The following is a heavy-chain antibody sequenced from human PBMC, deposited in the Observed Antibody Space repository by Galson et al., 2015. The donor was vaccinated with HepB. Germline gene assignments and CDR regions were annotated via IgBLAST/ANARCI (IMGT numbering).Heavy chain of an antibody. CDR3: ARDKVVAGGGDWFDP. CDR2: IKEDGSEK. D-gene: IGHD6-13*01. J-gene: IGHJ5*02. CDR1: GFTFSSYW. Sequence: SLRLSCAASGFTFSSYWMSWVRQAPGKGLEWVANIKEDGSEKYYVDSVKGRFTISRGNAKNSLWLQMNSLRAEDTAVYYCARDKVVAGGGDWFDPWGQGTLVTVSS. V-gene: IGHV3-7*01.